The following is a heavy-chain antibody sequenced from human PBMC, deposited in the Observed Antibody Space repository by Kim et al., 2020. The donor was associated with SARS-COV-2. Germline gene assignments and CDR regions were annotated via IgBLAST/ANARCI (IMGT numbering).Heavy chain of an antibody. J-gene: IGHJ6*02. CDR3: ARDPLYYYGSLDYYGMDV. D-gene: IGHD3-10*01. Sequence: GGSLRLSCAASGFTFSSYAMSWVRQAPGKGLEWVSAISGSGGSTYYADSVKGRFTISRDNAKNTLYLQMNSLRAEDTAVYYCARDPLYYYGSLDYYGMDVWGQGTTVTVSS. CDR1: GFTFSSYA. V-gene: IGHV3-23*01. CDR2: ISGSGGST.